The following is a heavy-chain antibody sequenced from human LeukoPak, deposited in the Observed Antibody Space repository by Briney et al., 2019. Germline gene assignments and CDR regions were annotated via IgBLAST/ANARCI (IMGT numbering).Heavy chain of an antibody. CDR1: GYSISSGYY. Sequence: PSETLSLTCAVSGYSISSGYYWGRIRQPPGKGLEWIGAIYHTGSTYYNPSLKSRVTISVDTSKNQFSLNLTSVTAADTAVYHCASHPGYSLARVDFWGQGTLVTVSS. CDR2: IYHTGST. V-gene: IGHV4-38-2*01. CDR3: ASHPGYSLARVDF. J-gene: IGHJ4*02. D-gene: IGHD5-12*01.